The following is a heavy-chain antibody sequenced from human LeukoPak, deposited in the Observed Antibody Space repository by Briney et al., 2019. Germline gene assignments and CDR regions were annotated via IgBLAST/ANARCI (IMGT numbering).Heavy chain of an antibody. CDR1: GGTFSSYA. J-gene: IGHJ4*02. V-gene: IGHV1-69*13. CDR3: ARDRAWNYFDY. CDR2: IIPLFGTA. Sequence: ASVKVSCKASGGTFSSYAISWVRQAPGQGLEWMGGIIPLFGTANYAQRFLGRVIITADESTSTTHMYLSSLKSEDTAVYYCARDRAWNYFDYWGQGTLVTVSS. D-gene: IGHD3-3*01.